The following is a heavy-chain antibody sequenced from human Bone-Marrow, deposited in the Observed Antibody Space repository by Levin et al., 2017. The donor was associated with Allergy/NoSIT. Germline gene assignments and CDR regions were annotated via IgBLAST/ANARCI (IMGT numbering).Heavy chain of an antibody. CDR3: ARVLQYSYYYTDV. Sequence: SQTLSLTCTVSGVSITSGSYYWSWIRQPAGKGLEWIGHSYTSGNITYNPSRKSRATISLDTPKNQFSLKLRSVTAADTAVYYCARVLQYSYYYTDVWGKGTMVTVSS. CDR1: GVSITSGSYY. J-gene: IGHJ6*03. D-gene: IGHD2-21*01. V-gene: IGHV4-61*09. CDR2: SYTSGNI.